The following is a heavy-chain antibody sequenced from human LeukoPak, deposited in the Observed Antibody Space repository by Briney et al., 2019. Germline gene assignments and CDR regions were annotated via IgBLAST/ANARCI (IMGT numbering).Heavy chain of an antibody. CDR1: RFTFSRHW. V-gene: IGHV3-7*01. CDR3: ARAMSGVIDY. Sequence: PGGSLRLSCAAYRFTFSRHWMNWVRQAPGKGLEWVANIKQDGNEKNYLDSVKGRFTISRDNAKNSLYLHMNSLGAEDTAVYYCARAMSGVIDYWGQGTLVAFSS. D-gene: IGHD3-10*01. CDR2: IKQDGNEK. J-gene: IGHJ4*02.